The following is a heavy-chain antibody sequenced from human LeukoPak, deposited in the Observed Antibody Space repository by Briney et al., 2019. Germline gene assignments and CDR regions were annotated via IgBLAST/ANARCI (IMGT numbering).Heavy chain of an antibody. J-gene: IGHJ4*02. CDR2: IYSGDYT. V-gene: IGHV3-53*05. CDR3: ARDRLTSGYFDY. CDR1: GFTVSSNH. D-gene: IGHD3-3*01. Sequence: GGSLRLSCAASGFTVSSNHMNWVRQAPGKGLEWVSVIYSGDYTYYADSVKGRFTISRDNSKNTLYLQMNSLRAEDTAVYYCARDRLTSGYFDYWGQGTLVTVSS.